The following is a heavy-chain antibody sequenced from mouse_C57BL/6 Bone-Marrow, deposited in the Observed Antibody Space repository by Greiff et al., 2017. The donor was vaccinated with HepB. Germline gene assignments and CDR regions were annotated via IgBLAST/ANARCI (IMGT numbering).Heavy chain of an antibody. D-gene: IGHD2-12*01. CDR3: ARHEEGQLYQLRGYFDY. Sequence: QVQLKQSGAELVKPGASVKLSCKASGYTFTEYTIHWVKQRPGQGLEWIGWFYPGSGSIKYNEKIKDKATLTADKSTSTVYMELRRLTSEDSAVYFCARHEEGQLYQLRGYFDYWGQGTTLTVSS. CDR2: FYPGSGSI. CDR1: GYTFTEYT. V-gene: IGHV1-62-2*01. J-gene: IGHJ2*01.